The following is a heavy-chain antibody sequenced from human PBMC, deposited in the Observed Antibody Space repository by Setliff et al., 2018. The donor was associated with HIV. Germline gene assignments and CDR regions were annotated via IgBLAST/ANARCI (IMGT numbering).Heavy chain of an antibody. CDR2: ISSSSSYM. CDR1: GFAFSTYN. V-gene: IGHV3-21*01. D-gene: IGHD3-10*01. Sequence: PGGSLRLSCAASGFAFSTYNMNWVRQAPGKGLEWASSISSSSSYMYYADSLKGRFTISGDNAKNSLYLQMNSLRAEDTAVYFCARESYYYGTTDNSQRGDALDIWGHGTMVTVSS. J-gene: IGHJ3*02. CDR3: ARESYYYGTTDNSQRGDALDI.